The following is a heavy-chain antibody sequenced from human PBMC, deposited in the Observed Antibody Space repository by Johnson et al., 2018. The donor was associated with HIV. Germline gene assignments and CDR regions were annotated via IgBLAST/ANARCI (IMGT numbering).Heavy chain of an antibody. D-gene: IGHD6-13*01. J-gene: IGHJ3*01. V-gene: IGHV3-30*03. Sequence: QMLLVESGGGVVQPGGSLRLSCAASGFTFSNYGMHWVRQAPGKGLEWVAFLSYDLRNEDYGDSVKGRFSISRDNSNNTLFLQMNRLKSEDTAVYYCARSSTWQLVPGFDLWG. CDR1: GFTFSNYG. CDR2: LSYDLRNE. CDR3: ARSSTWQLVPGFDL.